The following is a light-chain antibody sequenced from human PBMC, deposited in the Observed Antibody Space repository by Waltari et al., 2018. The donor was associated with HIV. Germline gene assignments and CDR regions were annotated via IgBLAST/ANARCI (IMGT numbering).Light chain of an antibody. V-gene: IGLV6-57*01. CDR1: GGTIGKNS. J-gene: IGLJ3*02. CDR2: ADK. CDR3: QCYDRDNVV. Sequence: ILTQPHSVSASPGKIVTSPCTRSGGTIGKNSVQWYQQCVGMSPVNVIYADKERPSGVPSRFSGSVDYSSNSASLTISELKTEDEADYYCQCYDRDNVVFGGGTKLTV.